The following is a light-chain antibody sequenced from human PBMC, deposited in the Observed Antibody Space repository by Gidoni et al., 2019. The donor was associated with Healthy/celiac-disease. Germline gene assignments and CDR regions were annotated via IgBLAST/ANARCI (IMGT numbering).Light chain of an antibody. CDR2: AAS. CDR3: QQSYSTPPLFT. CDR1: QCISSY. Sequence: IQLTQSPSSLSASVGDRVTITCRASQCISSYLNWYQQKPGKAPKLLIYAASSLQSGVPSRFSGSGTGTDFTLTISSRQPEDFATYYCQQSYSTPPLFTFGPGTKVDIK. J-gene: IGKJ3*01. V-gene: IGKV1-39*01.